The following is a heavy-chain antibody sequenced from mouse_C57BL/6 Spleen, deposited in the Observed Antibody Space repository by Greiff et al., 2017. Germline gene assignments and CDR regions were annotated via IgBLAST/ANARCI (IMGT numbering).Heavy chain of an antibody. Sequence: QVQLQQPGAELVKPGASVKVSCKASGYTFTGYWMHWVKQRPGQGLEWIGRIHPSDSDTNYNQKFKGKATLTVDKSSSTAYMQLSSLTSEDSAVYYCAIEGPPYYYGSSYLAMDYWGQGTSVTVSS. CDR1: GYTFTGYW. D-gene: IGHD1-1*01. CDR2: IHPSDSDT. CDR3: AIEGPPYYYGSSYLAMDY. V-gene: IGHV1-74*01. J-gene: IGHJ4*01.